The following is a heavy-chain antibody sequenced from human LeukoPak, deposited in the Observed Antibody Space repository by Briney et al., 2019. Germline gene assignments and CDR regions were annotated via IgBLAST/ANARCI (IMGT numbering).Heavy chain of an antibody. V-gene: IGHV1-2*02. J-gene: IGHJ6*02. Sequence: GASVKVSCKASGYTFTSYDINWVRQATGQGLEWMGWINPNSGGTNYAQKFQGRVTMTRDTSISTAYMELSRLRSDDTAVYYCARVPRSAFGVVIGGYAYYYYGMDVWGQGTTVTVSS. CDR1: GYTFTSYD. CDR2: INPNSGGT. CDR3: ARVPRSAFGVVIGGYAYYYYGMDV. D-gene: IGHD3-3*01.